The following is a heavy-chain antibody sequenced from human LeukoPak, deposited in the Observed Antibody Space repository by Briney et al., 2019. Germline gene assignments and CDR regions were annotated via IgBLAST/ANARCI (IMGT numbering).Heavy chain of an antibody. CDR3: ARDSYDSSGYRLYYGMDV. CDR2: ISGSGAGT. V-gene: IGHV3-23*01. D-gene: IGHD3-22*01. Sequence: GGSLRLSCAASTFTFTSYAMSWVRQAPGKGLEWVSAISGSGAGTYYADSVKGRFTISRHNSKNTLYLQMNSLRAEDTAVYYCARDSYDSSGYRLYYGMDVWGQGTTVTVSS. J-gene: IGHJ6*02. CDR1: TFTFTSYA.